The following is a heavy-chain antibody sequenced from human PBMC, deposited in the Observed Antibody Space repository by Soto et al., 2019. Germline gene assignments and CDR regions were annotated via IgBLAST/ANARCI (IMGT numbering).Heavy chain of an antibody. CDR1: CYPFSSYG. CDR3: ARDDATYYYATRGYEYGSGLSYYYGMDV. V-gene: IGHV1-18*04. J-gene: IGHJ6*02. CDR2: ISAYNGNT. Sequence: GEVWCRAACYPFSSYGISWVRQAPVQGLEWMGWISAYNGNTNYAQKLQGRVTMTTDTSTRTAYMELRSLRSDDTAVSYCARDDATYYYATRGYEYGSGLSYYYGMDVWGQGTKGAVCS. D-gene: IGHD3-22*01.